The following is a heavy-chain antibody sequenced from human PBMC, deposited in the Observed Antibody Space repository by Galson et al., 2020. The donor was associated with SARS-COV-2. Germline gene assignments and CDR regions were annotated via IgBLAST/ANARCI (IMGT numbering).Heavy chain of an antibody. J-gene: IGHJ4*02. CDR1: GGSINSGSYY. Sequence: SETLSLPCTVSGGSINSGSYYWSWIRQPAGKGLEWIGRIHTSGSTNYNPSLKSRVTISLDTSKNQFSLRLSSVTAADTAVYYCARESRWEVYFDYWGQGTLVTGSS. D-gene: IGHD1-26*01. V-gene: IGHV4-61*02. CDR3: ARESRWEVYFDY. CDR2: IHTSGST.